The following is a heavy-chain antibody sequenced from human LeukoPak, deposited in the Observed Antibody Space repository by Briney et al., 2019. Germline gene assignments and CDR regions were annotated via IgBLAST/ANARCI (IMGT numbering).Heavy chain of an antibody. D-gene: IGHD3-9*01. Sequence: GGSLRLSCAASGFTFSSYATSWVRQAPGKGLEWVSAISGSGGSTYYADSVKGRFTISRDNSKNTLYLQMNSLRAEDTAVYYCAKDETSPLRYFDWLLSGHDYWGQGTLVTVSS. CDR2: ISGSGGST. CDR1: GFTFSSYA. CDR3: AKDETSPLRYFDWLLSGHDY. V-gene: IGHV3-23*01. J-gene: IGHJ4*02.